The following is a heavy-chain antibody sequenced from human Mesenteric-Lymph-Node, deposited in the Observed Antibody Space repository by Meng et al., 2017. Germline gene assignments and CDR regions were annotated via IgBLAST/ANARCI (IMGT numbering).Heavy chain of an antibody. V-gene: IGHV4-4*02. J-gene: IGHJ6*02. CDR3: ARGGSSWYGWGYYYYGMDV. CDR1: GGSISSSNW. Sequence: SETLSLTCAVSGGSISSSNWWSWVRQPPGKGLEWIGEIYHSGSTNYNPSLKSLVTVSVDTSKNQFSLKLSSVTAADTAVYYCARGGSSWYGWGYYYYGMDVWGQGTTVTVSS. CDR2: IYHSGST. D-gene: IGHD6-13*01.